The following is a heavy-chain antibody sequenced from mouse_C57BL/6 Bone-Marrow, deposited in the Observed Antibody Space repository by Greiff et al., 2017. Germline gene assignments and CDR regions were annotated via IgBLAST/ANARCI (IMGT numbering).Heavy chain of an antibody. CDR3: AREIYYYGSWPMDY. CDR2: IYPRSGNT. D-gene: IGHD1-1*01. V-gene: IGHV1-81*01. CDR1: GYTFTSYG. J-gene: IGHJ4*01. Sequence: VQLQQSGAELARPGASVKLSCKASGYTFTSYGISWVKQRTGQGLEWIGEIYPRSGNTYYNEKFKGKATLTADKSSSTAYMELRSLTSEDSAVYFCAREIYYYGSWPMDYWGQGTSVTVSS.